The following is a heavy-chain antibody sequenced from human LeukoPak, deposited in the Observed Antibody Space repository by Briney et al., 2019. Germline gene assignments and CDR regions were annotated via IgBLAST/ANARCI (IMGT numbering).Heavy chain of an antibody. D-gene: IGHD2-2*01. CDR2: IRPHTGET. J-gene: IGHJ4*02. Sequence: ASVKVSCKASGYTFPGYYMHWVRQAPGQGLEWMGWIRPHTGETNSAQRFQDRVTMTTDTSTTTAYMELRSLRFDDTSVYYCARDRGGKGSAIFYWGQGSLVTVSS. V-gene: IGHV1-2*02. CDR1: GYTFPGYY. CDR3: ARDRGGKGSAIFY.